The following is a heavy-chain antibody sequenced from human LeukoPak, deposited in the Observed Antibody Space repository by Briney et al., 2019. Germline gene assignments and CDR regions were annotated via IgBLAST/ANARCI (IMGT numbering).Heavy chain of an antibody. CDR3: ARHEKLGQFDY. CDR1: SGSISSYY. V-gene: IGHV4-59*08. CDR2: VYYSGST. D-gene: IGHD3-10*01. Sequence: SETLSPTCTVSSGSISSYYWSWIRQPPGKGLEWIGYVYYSGSTNYNPSLKSRVTISVDTSKNQFSLKLSSVTAADTAVYYCARHEKLGQFDYWGQGTLVTVSS. J-gene: IGHJ4*02.